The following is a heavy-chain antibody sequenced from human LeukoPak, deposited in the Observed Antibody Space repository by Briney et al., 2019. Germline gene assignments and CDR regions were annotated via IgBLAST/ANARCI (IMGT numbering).Heavy chain of an antibody. D-gene: IGHD3-22*01. CDR1: GYTLTGYY. CDR3: AWGYYDSSGYYRED. Sequence: ASVKVSCKASGYTLTGYYMHWVRQAPGQGLEWMGRINPNSGGTNYAQKFQGRVTMTRDTSISTAYMELSRLRSDDTAVYYCAWGYYDSSGYYREDWGQGTLVTVSS. J-gene: IGHJ4*02. V-gene: IGHV1-2*06. CDR2: INPNSGGT.